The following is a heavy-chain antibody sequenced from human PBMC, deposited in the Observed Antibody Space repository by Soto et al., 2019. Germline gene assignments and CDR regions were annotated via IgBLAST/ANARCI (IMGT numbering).Heavy chain of an antibody. CDR2: INPSGGST. J-gene: IGHJ4*02. Sequence: ASVKVSCKASGYTFTSYYMHWLRQAPGQGLEWMGIINPSGGSTSYAQKFQGRVTMTRDTSTSTVYMELSSLRSEDTAVYYCATPRGDYYDSSGYFDYWGQGTLVTVSS. CDR1: GYTFTSYY. V-gene: IGHV1-46*01. D-gene: IGHD3-22*01. CDR3: ATPRGDYYDSSGYFDY.